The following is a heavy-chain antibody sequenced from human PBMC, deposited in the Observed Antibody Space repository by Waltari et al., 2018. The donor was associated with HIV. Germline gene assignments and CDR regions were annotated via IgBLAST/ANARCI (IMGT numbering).Heavy chain of an antibody. CDR1: GFTFSNYD. D-gene: IGHD1-26*01. CDR3: ARESATSPRYAMDV. J-gene: IGHJ6*02. Sequence: EVQLVESGGGLVQPGGSLRLSCAASGFTFSNYDMHWVRQGNGQGLEWVSTIGVAGETYYPDSVKGRFTISRDNAKNSLYLQMNSLRVEDTAVYYCARESATSPRYAMDVWGQGTTVTVSS. CDR2: IGVAGET. V-gene: IGHV3-13*01.